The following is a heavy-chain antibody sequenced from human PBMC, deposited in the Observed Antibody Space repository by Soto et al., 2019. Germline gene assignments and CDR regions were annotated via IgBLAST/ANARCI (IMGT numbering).Heavy chain of an antibody. CDR1: GGSGSSGSYY. V-gene: IGHV4-61*01. D-gene: IGHD2-15*01. CDR3: ARSAIVDRGGASLPDR. J-gene: IGHJ5*02. Sequence: SETLSLTCTVSGGSGSSGSYYWSWIRQPPGKGLEWIGYIYYSGSTNYNPSLKSRVTISVDTSKNQFSLKLSSVTAADTAVYYCARSAIVDRGGASLPDRWGQGTLVTVSS. CDR2: IYYSGST.